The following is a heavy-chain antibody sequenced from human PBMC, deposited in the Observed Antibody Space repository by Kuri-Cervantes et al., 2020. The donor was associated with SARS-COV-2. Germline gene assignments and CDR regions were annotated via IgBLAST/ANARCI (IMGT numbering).Heavy chain of an antibody. CDR3: AKDLYFGPGSVRAVAPTGWDY. D-gene: IGHD3/OR15-3a*01. Sequence: GGSLRLSCAAFGFTFSSYSMNWVRQAPGKGLEWVSSISSSSSYIYYADSVKGRFTISRDNAKNSLYLQMNSLRAEDTAVYYCAKDLYFGPGSVRAVAPTGWDYWGQGTLVTVSS. CDR1: GFTFSSYS. J-gene: IGHJ4*02. V-gene: IGHV3-21*01. CDR2: ISSSSSYI.